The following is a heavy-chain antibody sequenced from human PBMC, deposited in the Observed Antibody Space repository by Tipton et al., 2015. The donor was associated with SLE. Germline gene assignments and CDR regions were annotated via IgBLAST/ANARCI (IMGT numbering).Heavy chain of an antibody. CDR1: GYTFINYG. CDR2: VSPYNGQT. D-gene: IGHD3-3*01. CDR3: AREPLEVREWFDL. V-gene: IGHV1-18*01. J-gene: IGHJ2*01. Sequence: QSGAEVKKPGASVKVSCKSSGYTFINYGINWVRQAPGQGLEWMGWVSPYNGQTNYAQDLQGRVTMATDTSTNTAFMELRSLRSDDTAVYYCAREPLEVREWFDLWGRGTLVTVSP.